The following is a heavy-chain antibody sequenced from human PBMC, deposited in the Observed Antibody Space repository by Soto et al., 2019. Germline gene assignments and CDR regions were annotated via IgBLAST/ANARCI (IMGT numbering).Heavy chain of an antibody. CDR2: ISGSGGST. V-gene: IGHV3-23*01. D-gene: IGHD6-13*01. CDR1: GFTFSSYA. J-gene: IGHJ6*02. Sequence: PCGSLRLSCAASGFTFSSYAIIFFRQSPFKWLEWVSAISGSGGSTYYADSVKGRFTISRDNSKNTLYLQMNSLRAEDTAVYYCAKFVAAAGSWYYYYGMDVWGQGTTVTVSS. CDR3: AKFVAAAGSWYYYYGMDV.